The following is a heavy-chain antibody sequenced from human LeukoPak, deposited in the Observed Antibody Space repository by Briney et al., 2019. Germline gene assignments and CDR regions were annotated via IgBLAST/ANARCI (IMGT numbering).Heavy chain of an antibody. CDR2: IYYSGST. CDR1: GGSISSSSYY. Sequence: SEALSLTCTVSGGSISSSSYYWGWIRQPPGKGLEWIGGIYYSGSTYYNPSLKSRVTISVDTSKNQFSLKLSSVTAADTAVYYCARQVGYDYVWGSYRPNPFDYWGQGTLVTVSS. CDR3: ARQVGYDYVWGSYRPNPFDY. V-gene: IGHV4-39*01. J-gene: IGHJ4*02. D-gene: IGHD3-16*02.